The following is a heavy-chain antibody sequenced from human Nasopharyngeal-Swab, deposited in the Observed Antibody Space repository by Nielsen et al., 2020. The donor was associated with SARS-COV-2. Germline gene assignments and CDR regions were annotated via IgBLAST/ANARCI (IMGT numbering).Heavy chain of an antibody. CDR1: GFMFNNNFG. V-gene: IGHV1-18*01. J-gene: IGHJ6*03. D-gene: IGHD1-14*01. Sequence: ASVKVSCKASGFMFNNNFGISWVRQAPGQGPEWTGWINSYNDDTDYGQKFQGRLTMTIDTSRNTADMELRSLRSDDTAVYFCARKASAPGFSFYYYMDVWGKGTTVTVSS. CDR3: ARKASAPGFSFYYYMDV. CDR2: INSYNDDT.